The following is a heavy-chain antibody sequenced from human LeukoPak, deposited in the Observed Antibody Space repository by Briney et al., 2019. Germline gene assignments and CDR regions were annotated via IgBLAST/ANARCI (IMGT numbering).Heavy chain of an antibody. Sequence: GSLRLSCAASGFTFSSYSMNWVRQAPGKGLGWVSSISSSSSYIYYADSVKGRFTISRDNAKNSLYLQMNSLRAEDTAVYYCAGRIAAAGPFDYWGQGTLVTVSP. CDR1: GFTFSSYS. V-gene: IGHV3-21*01. D-gene: IGHD6-13*01. J-gene: IGHJ4*02. CDR3: AGRIAAAGPFDY. CDR2: ISSSSSYI.